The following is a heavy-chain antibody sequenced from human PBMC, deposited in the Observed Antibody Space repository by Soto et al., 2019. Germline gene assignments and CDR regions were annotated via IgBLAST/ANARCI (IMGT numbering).Heavy chain of an antibody. V-gene: IGHV1-18*01. CDR1: GYTFTSYG. D-gene: IGHD5-12*01. Sequence: GASVKVSCKASGYTFTSYGISWVRQAPGQGLEWMGWISAYNGNTNYAQKLQGRVTMTTDTSTSTAYMELRSLRSDDTAVYYCARDLMQIFRYSGYDLPYYFDYWGQGTRVTVAS. CDR3: ARDLMQIFRYSGYDLPYYFDY. J-gene: IGHJ4*02. CDR2: ISAYNGNT.